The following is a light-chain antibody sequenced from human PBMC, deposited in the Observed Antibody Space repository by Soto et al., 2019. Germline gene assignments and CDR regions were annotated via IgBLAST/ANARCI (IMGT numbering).Light chain of an antibody. J-gene: IGKJ5*01. CDR3: QQYGSSPSIP. Sequence: IVLSLSPCTLSLSPGERATLSCRASQSVSSSYLAWYQQKPGQAPRLLIYGASSRATGIPDRFSGSGSGTDFTLTISRLEPEDFAVYYCQQYGSSPSIPFGQGTRL. V-gene: IGKV3-20*01. CDR2: GAS. CDR1: QSVSSSY.